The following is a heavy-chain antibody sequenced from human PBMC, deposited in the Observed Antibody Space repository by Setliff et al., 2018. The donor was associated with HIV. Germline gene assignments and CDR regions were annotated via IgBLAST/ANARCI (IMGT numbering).Heavy chain of an antibody. Sequence: LSLSCAASGFSFGGYSMNWVRQAPGQGLEWVSSISTTGSDRFYTDSVKGRFTISRDNAKKSLYLQMNSLRAEDTAVYYCARDFTDTVVGVVPFFDFWGLGTLVTVSS. CDR3: ARDFTDTVVGVVPFFDF. CDR1: GFSFGGYS. CDR2: ISTTGSDR. D-gene: IGHD3-3*01. V-gene: IGHV3-21*01. J-gene: IGHJ4*02.